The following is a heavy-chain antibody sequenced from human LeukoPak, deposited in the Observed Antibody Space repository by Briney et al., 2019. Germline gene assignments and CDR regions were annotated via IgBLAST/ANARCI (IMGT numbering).Heavy chain of an antibody. CDR1: GGSISSYY. CDR3: ARAKAAAGRKGHYYYMDV. J-gene: IGHJ6*03. CDR2: IYYSGST. Sequence: SETLSLTCTVSGGSISSYYWSWIRQPPGKGLEWIGYIYYSGSTNYNPSLKSRVTISVDTSKNQFSLKLSSVTAVDTAVYYCARAKAAAGRKGHYYYMDVWGKGTTVTVSS. D-gene: IGHD6-13*01. V-gene: IGHV4-59*01.